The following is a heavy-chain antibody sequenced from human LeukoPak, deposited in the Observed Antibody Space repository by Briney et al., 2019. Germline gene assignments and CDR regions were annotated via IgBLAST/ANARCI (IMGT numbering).Heavy chain of an antibody. Sequence: GGSLRLSCAASGFTFSDYYMSWIRQAPGKGLEWVANIKQDGSEKYYVDSVKGRFTISRDNAKNSLYLQMNSLRAEDTAVYYCARSFGSFSDYWGQGTLVTVSS. J-gene: IGHJ4*02. CDR2: IKQDGSEK. CDR1: GFTFSDYY. V-gene: IGHV3-7*04. D-gene: IGHD3-9*01. CDR3: ARSFGSFSDY.